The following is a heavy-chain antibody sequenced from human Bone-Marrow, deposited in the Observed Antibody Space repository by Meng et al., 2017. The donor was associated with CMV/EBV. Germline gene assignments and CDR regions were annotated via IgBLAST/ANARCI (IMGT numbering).Heavy chain of an antibody. D-gene: IGHD3-10*01. V-gene: IGHV3-23*03. CDR2: IYSGGSST. Sequence: GESLKISCAASGFTFSTYAMSWVRQAPGKGLDWVSVIYSGGSSTYYADSVKGRFTISRDNSKNTLYLQMNSLRAEDTAVYYCASTGTMVRGVIFAFDIWGQGTMVTVSS. CDR1: GFTFSTYA. J-gene: IGHJ3*02. CDR3: ASTGTMVRGVIFAFDI.